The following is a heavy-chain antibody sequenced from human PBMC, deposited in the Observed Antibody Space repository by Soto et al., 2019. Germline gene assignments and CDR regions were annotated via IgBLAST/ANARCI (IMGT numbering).Heavy chain of an antibody. CDR2: IYNGGTT. CDR1: GGSINDYY. D-gene: IGHD4-17*01. V-gene: IGHV4-59*08. CDR3: ARAVTVVCFEP. J-gene: IGHJ5*02. Sequence: SDTLSLTCTVSGGSINDYYWSWIRQPPGRGLEWIGYIYNGGTTNYNPSLKSRVTISVDTSKNQFSLKLTSVTAADTAVYYCARAVTVVCFEPWGQGTLVTVSS.